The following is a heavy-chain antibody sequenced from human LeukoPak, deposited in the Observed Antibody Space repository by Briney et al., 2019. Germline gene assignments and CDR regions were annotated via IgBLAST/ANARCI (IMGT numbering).Heavy chain of an antibody. D-gene: IGHD4-23*01. J-gene: IGHJ3*02. CDR2: IYYSGST. CDR1: GGSISSGDYY. V-gene: IGHV4-61*08. CDR3: AAPVVTNAFDI. Sequence: SETLSLTCTVSGGSISSGDYYWSWIRQPPGKGLEWIGYIYYSGSTNYNPSLKSRVTISVDTSKNQFSLKLSSVTAADTAVYYCAAPVVTNAFDIWGQGTMVTVSS.